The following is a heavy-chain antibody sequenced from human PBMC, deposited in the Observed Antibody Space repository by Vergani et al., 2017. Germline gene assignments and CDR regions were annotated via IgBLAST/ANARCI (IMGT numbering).Heavy chain of an antibody. CDR1: GGSISSGDHC. D-gene: IGHD6-25*01. CDR2: IFYSGTT. J-gene: IGHJ6*03. CDR3: ARVDTQVPATSHFYYMDV. Sequence: QVQLQESGPGVVKPSQTLSLTCAVSGGSISSGDHCWTWIRQRPGKGLEWIGYIFYSGTTYYNPSLRSRLTNSVDTSQNQLSLKLRSVTAADTAVYYCARVDTQVPATSHFYYMDVWGKGTTVGVSS. V-gene: IGHV4-31*11.